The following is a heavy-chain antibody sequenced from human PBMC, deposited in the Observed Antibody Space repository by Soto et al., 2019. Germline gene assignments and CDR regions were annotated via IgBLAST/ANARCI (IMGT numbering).Heavy chain of an antibody. J-gene: IGHJ3*01. CDR3: ARGAPEGYTYGYGAVDF. Sequence: QVQLEQSGAEMKKPGPSVKVSCKISGGTFNTIALSWVRQAPGQGLEWMGGIIPLFGAGNYAEKFRDRVTITADESSSTMTMELTRLRSDGTAVYYCARGAPEGYTYGYGAVDFWGQGKMVIVSS. CDR1: GGTFNTIA. D-gene: IGHD5-18*01. V-gene: IGHV1-69*01. CDR2: IIPLFGAG.